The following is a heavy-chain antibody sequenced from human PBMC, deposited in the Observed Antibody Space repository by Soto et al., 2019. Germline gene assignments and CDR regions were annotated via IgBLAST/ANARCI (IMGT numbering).Heavy chain of an antibody. CDR2: ITYGGDFT. D-gene: IGHD6-19*01. Sequence: LRLSCAASGFTFGHYALNWVRQAPGKGLEWISNITYGGDFTHYAESVKGRFTVSRDNSKNILYLEMNSLRAEDTALYYCARDPSAGKADYWGRGTLVTVSS. CDR1: GFTFGHYA. J-gene: IGHJ4*02. CDR3: ARDPSAGKADY. V-gene: IGHV3-23*01.